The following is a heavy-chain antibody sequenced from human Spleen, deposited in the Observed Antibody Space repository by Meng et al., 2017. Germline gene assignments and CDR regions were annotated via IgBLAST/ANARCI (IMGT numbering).Heavy chain of an antibody. CDR1: GYSISSGYY. J-gene: IGHJ4*02. CDR3: ARGGHVSGTYYYYFDF. D-gene: IGHD3-10*01. CDR2: IDYSGST. Sequence: GSLRLSCEVSGYSISSGYYWGWIRQPPGKGLEWIGYIDYSGSTKYNPSLNSRVTISVDTSRNQFSLKLSSVTAADTAVYFCARGGHVSGTYYYYFDFWGQGTLVTVSS. V-gene: IGHV4-61*01.